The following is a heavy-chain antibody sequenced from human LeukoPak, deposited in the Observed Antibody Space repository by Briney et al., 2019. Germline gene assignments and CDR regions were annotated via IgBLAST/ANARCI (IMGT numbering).Heavy chain of an antibody. J-gene: IGHJ6*02. CDR1: GGSISSYY. CDR2: IYYSGST. V-gene: IGHV4-59*01. D-gene: IGHD3-10*01. CDR3: AKDPMVRDYYYYYGMDA. Sequence: SETLSLTCTVSGGSISSYYWSWIRQPPGKGLEWIGYIYYSGSTNYNPSLKSRVTISVDTSKNQFSLKLSSVTAADTAVYYCAKDPMVRDYYYYYGMDAWGQGTTVTVSS.